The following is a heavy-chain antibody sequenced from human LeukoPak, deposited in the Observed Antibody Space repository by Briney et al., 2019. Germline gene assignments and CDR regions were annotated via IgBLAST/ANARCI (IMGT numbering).Heavy chain of an antibody. D-gene: IGHD1-26*01. CDR1: GFTFSSYW. CDR3: ARDRWELLRDDAFDI. V-gene: IGHV3-7*01. Sequence: GGSLRLSCAASGFTFSSYWMSWVRQAPGKGLEWVANIKQDGSEKYYVDSVKGRFTISRDNAKNSLYLQMNSLRAEDTAVYYCARDRWELLRDDAFDIWGQGTMVTVSS. CDR2: IKQDGSEK. J-gene: IGHJ3*02.